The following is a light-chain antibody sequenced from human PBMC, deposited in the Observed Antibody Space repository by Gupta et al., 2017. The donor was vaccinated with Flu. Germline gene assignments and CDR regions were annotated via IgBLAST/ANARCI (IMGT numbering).Light chain of an antibody. CDR1: KSISNW. CDR2: KAS. CDR3: QQCNNNKGYT. J-gene: IGKJ2*01. Sequence: TITCRASKSISNWVAWYQQKPGKAPKLLIYKASSLESGGPSRFSGSGSGTEFTLTISSLQPDDFATYDCQQCNNNKGYTFGQGTKLEIK. V-gene: IGKV1-5*03.